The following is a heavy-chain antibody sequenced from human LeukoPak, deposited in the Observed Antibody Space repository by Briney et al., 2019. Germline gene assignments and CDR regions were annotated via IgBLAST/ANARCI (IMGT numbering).Heavy chain of an antibody. CDR1: GGSFSGYY. J-gene: IGHJ5*02. CDR3: ARAFMYYDFWSGYHRSRNWFDP. D-gene: IGHD3-3*01. CDR2: INHSGST. Sequence: SETLSLTCAVYGGSFSGYYRSWIRQPPGKGLEWIGEINHSGSTNYNPSLKSRVTISVDTSKNQFSLKLSSVTAADTAVYYCARAFMYYDFWSGYHRSRNWFDPWGQGTLVTVSS. V-gene: IGHV4-34*01.